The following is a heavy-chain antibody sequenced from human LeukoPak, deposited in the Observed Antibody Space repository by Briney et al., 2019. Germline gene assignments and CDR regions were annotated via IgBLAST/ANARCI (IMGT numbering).Heavy chain of an antibody. CDR1: GFTFSSYA. CDR3: AKARDDSSGYYLFGY. Sequence: GGSLRLSCAASGFTFSSYAMSWVRQAPGKGLERVSAISGSGGSTYYADSVKGRFTISRDNSKNTLYLQMNSLRAEDTAVYYCAKARDDSSGYYLFGYWGQGTLVTVSS. J-gene: IGHJ4*02. V-gene: IGHV3-23*01. D-gene: IGHD3-22*01. CDR2: ISGSGGST.